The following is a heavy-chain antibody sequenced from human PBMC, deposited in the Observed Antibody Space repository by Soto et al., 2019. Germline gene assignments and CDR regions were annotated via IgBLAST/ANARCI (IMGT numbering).Heavy chain of an antibody. D-gene: IGHD3-10*01. V-gene: IGHV3-53*04. CDR2: IYSGGST. Sequence: PGGSLRLSCAASGFTVSSNYMSWVRQAPGKGLEWVSVIYSGGSTYYADSVKGRFSISRHNSKNTLYLQMNSLRAEDTAVYYCARDKVTMVRGALPSHYYYMDVWGKGTTVTVSS. CDR3: ARDKVTMVRGALPSHYYYMDV. CDR1: GFTVSSNY. J-gene: IGHJ6*03.